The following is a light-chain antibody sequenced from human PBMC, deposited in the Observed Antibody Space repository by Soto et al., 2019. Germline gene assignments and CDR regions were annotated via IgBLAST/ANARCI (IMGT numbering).Light chain of an antibody. V-gene: IGLV1-47*02. CDR2: YNN. CDR3: AAWDDSLSACV. CDR1: DSNIGSNS. Sequence: QSVLTQPPSASGTAGQVVTISCSGGDSNIGSNSVYWYQHLPRMAPKLLIYYNNQRPSGVPDRFSGSRSGTSASLAIVGLRSEDEAFYYCAAWDDSLSACVFGHGAQVTVL. J-gene: IGLJ1*01.